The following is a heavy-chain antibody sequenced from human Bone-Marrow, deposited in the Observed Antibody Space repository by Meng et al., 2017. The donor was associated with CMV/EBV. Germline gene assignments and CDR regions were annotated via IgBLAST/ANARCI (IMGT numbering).Heavy chain of an antibody. CDR2: IYYSGST. Sequence: SETLSLTCTVSGGSISSSSYYWGWIRQPPGKGLEWIGSIYYSGSTYYNPFLKSRVTISVDTSKNQFSLKLSSVTAADTAVDYCATLSLVGASQKSDYWGQGTLVTVSS. J-gene: IGHJ4*02. V-gene: IGHV4-39*01. CDR1: GGSISSSSYY. D-gene: IGHD1-26*01. CDR3: ATLSLVGASQKSDY.